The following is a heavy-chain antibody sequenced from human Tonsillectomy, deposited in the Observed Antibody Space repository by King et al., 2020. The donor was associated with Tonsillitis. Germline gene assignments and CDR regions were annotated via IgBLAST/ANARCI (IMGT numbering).Heavy chain of an antibody. CDR1: GYTFSTYI. CDR3: ASALCSGGTCYWVADY. J-gene: IGHJ4*02. D-gene: IGHD2-15*01. V-gene: IGHV7-4-1*02. Sequence: QLVQSGSELKKPGASVKVSCKTSGYTFSTYIINWMRQAPGQGLEWMGWIDTDTGDPTYAQGFTGRFVFSLDTSLSTAYLQINSLKADDTAVYYCASALCSGGTCYWVADYWGQGTLVTVSS. CDR2: IDTDTGDP.